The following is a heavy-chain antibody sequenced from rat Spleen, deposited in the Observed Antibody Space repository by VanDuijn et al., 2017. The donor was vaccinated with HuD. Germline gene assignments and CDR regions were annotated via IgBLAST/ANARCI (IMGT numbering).Heavy chain of an antibody. CDR3: ARHNSGYGVMDA. V-gene: IGHV5-46*01. J-gene: IGHJ4*01. CDR1: GFTFSSFP. Sequence: EVQVVEFGGGLAQPGRSMKLSCAASGFTFSSFPMAWVRQAPTKGLEWVATISNSGGSTYYRDSVKGRFTMSRDNAKSTLYLQMDSLRSEDTATYYCARHNSGYGVMDAWGQGASVTVSS. CDR2: ISNSGGST. D-gene: IGHD4-3*01.